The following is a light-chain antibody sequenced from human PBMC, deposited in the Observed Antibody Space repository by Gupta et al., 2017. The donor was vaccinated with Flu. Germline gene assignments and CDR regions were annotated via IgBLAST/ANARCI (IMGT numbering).Light chain of an antibody. V-gene: IGLV3-10*01. J-gene: IGLJ3*02. Sequence: EQMAINTCTGSAFIDNYACWSKQYSSQAPQLVIYEYVIRPSGIPDGFSGSTSASVTTFTISGAQVEAEADYHYFSVDSHGNSRVFGGGTTLAVL. CDR2: EYV. CDR1: AFIDNY. CDR3: FSVDSHGNSRV.